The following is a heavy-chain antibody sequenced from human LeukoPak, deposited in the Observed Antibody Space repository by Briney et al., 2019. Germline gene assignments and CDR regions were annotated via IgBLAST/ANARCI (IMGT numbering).Heavy chain of an antibody. CDR3: ARGPYYYGSGSYFDY. V-gene: IGHV5-51*01. J-gene: IGHJ4*02. D-gene: IGHD3-10*01. CDR2: IYPGDSDT. CDR1: GYSFTSYW. Sequence: GESLQISCKGSGYSFTSYWIGWGRQMPGKGVEWRGIIYPGDSDTRYSPSFQGQVTISADKSISTAYLQWSSLKASDTAMYYCARGPYYYGSGSYFDYWGQGTLVTVSS.